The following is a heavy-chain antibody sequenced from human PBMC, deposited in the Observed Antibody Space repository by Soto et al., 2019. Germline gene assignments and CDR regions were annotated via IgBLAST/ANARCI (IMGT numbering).Heavy chain of an antibody. V-gene: IGHV1-46*01. Sequence: ASVKVSCKASGYTFTSYGISWVRQAPGQGLEWMGKINPGGDSPSYAQKFQGRVTMASDTSTSTVYMDLTSLRFDDTAVYYGARIPGGGYVVEYWGQGTLVTVS. D-gene: IGHD2-15*01. CDR3: ARIPGGGYVVEY. CDR2: INPGGDSP. J-gene: IGHJ4*02. CDR1: GYTFTSYG.